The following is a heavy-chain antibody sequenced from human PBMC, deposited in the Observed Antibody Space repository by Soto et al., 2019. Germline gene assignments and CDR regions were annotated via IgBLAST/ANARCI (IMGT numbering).Heavy chain of an antibody. Sequence: KTGGSLRLSCVASGFTFSSYTMSWVRQAPGKGLEWVSSISRSGSFIYYADSVKGRFTISRDNAKNSLYLQMKSLRAEDTAVYYCARDPVVVPAASSFYFDNWGQGTLVTVSS. J-gene: IGHJ4*02. CDR2: ISRSGSFI. CDR1: GFTFSSYT. CDR3: ARDPVVVPAASSFYFDN. D-gene: IGHD2-2*01. V-gene: IGHV3-21*01.